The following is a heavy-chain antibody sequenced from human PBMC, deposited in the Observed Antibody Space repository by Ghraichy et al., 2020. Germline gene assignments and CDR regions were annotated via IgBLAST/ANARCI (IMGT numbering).Heavy chain of an antibody. J-gene: IGHJ6*02. CDR3: ASTLYSYDSMGNYYYYGMDV. CDR1: GGSISSYY. V-gene: IGHV4-59*01. D-gene: IGHD5-18*01. Sequence: SETLSLTCTVSGGSISSYYWSWIRQPPGKGLEWIGYIYYSGSTNYNPSLKSRVTISVDTSKNQFSLKLSSVTAADTAVYYCASTLYSYDSMGNYYYYGMDVWGQGTTVTVSS. CDR2: IYYSGST.